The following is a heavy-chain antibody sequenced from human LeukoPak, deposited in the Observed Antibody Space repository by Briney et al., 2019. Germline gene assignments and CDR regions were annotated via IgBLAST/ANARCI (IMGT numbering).Heavy chain of an antibody. CDR3: ARVEIALAPPGY. CDR2: ISSSANPI. Sequence: GGSLRLSCAASGFTFSDYYMTWIRQAPGKGLEWISLISSSANPIYYADSVKGRFTISRDNTKNSLFLQMNSLRADDTAVYYCARVEIALAPPGYWGQGTLVTVSS. D-gene: IGHD6-19*01. V-gene: IGHV3-11*01. CDR1: GFTFSDYY. J-gene: IGHJ4*02.